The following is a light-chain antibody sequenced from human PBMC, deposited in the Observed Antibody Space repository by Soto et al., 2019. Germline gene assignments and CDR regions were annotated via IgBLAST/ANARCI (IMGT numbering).Light chain of an antibody. CDR3: SSYTTSNTRQIV. CDR1: RSDVGGYNY. CDR2: DVS. J-gene: IGLJ1*01. V-gene: IGLV2-14*03. Sequence: QSALTQPASVSGSPGQSITISCTGTRSDVGGYNYVSWDQHHPGKAPKLMIFDVSNRPSGVSNRFSGSKSGNTASLTISGLQPEDEADYYCSSYTTSNTRQIVFGTGTKVTVL.